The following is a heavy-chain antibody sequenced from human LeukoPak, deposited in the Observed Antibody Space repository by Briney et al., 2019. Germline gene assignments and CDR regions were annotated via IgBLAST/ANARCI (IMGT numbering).Heavy chain of an antibody. J-gene: IGHJ4*02. CDR3: ARDGSVDTAMVTFDY. CDR2: IQYDGSNE. V-gene: IGHV3-30*02. Sequence: PGGSLRLSCAASRFTFSSYGMHWVRQAPGKGLEWVAYIQYDGSNEQYADSVKGRFSISRDSSKNILYLQMNSLRAEDTAVYYCARDGSVDTAMVTFDYWGQGTLVTVSS. CDR1: RFTFSSYG. D-gene: IGHD5-18*01.